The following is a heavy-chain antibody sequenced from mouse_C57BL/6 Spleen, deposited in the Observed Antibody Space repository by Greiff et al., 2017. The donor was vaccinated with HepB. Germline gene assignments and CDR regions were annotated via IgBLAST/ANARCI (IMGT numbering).Heavy chain of an antibody. Sequence: QVQLQQSGAELARPGASVKLSCKASGYTFTSYGISWVKQRTGQGLEWIGEIYPRSGNTYYNEKFKGKATLTADKSSSTAYMELRSLTSEDSAVYFCARVLSYDLDYWGQGTTLTVSS. CDR2: IYPRSGNT. V-gene: IGHV1-81*01. D-gene: IGHD2-12*01. J-gene: IGHJ2*01. CDR1: GYTFTSYG. CDR3: ARVLSYDLDY.